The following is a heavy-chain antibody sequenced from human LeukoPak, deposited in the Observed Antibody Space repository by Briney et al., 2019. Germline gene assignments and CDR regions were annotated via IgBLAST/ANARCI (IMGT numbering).Heavy chain of an antibody. D-gene: IGHD2-15*01. CDR2: ISGSGGST. CDR3: ARFPWAHCSEC. Sequence: RGSLRLSCAASGFTFSSYAMSWVRQAPGKGLEWVSAISGSGGSTYYADSVKGRFAISRDNSKNTVFLQMNSLRVEDTAVYYCARFPWAHCSECWGQGTMVTVSS. J-gene: IGHJ3*01. V-gene: IGHV3-23*01. CDR1: GFTFSSYA.